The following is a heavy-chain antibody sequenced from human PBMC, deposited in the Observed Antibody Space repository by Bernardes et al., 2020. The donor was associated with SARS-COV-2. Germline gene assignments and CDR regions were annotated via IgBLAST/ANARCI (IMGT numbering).Heavy chain of an antibody. D-gene: IGHD6-13*01. V-gene: IGHV4-39*02. Sequence: SETLSLTCTVSGGSISSSSYYWGWIRQPPGKGLEWIGSIYYSGSTYYNPSLKSRVTISVDTSKNQFSLKLSSVTAADTAVYYCARDAGYSRVGGFDYWGQGTLVTVSS. CDR2: IYYSGST. CDR1: GGSISSSSYY. CDR3: ARDAGYSRVGGFDY. J-gene: IGHJ4*02.